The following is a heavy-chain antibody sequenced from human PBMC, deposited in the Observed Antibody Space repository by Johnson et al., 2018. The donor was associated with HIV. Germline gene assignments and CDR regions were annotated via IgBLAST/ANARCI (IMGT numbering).Heavy chain of an antibody. CDR3: AKDILPFYFGSGSFRDACDI. J-gene: IGHJ3*02. D-gene: IGHD3-10*01. CDR1: GFTFSSYA. V-gene: IGHV3-7*05. CDR2: MNQDGSEQ. Sequence: VQLVESGGGVVQPGRSQRLSCAASGFTFSSYAMSWVRQAPGTGLEWVANMNQDGSEQYYVDSVKGRFTISRDNAKNSLYVQMNSLRPEDTALYSCAKDILPFYFGSGSFRDACDIWGQGTMVTVSS.